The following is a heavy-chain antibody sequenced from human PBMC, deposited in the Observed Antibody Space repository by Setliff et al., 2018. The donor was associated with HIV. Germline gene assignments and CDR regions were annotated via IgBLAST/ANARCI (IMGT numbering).Heavy chain of an antibody. CDR3: ARANVPYSNFWSFSYSLPYYFDY. CDR2: ISGYNGNT. J-gene: IGHJ4*02. D-gene: IGHD3-3*01. CDR1: GYTFTSYG. Sequence: ASVKVSCKTSGYTFTSYGISWVRQAPGQGLEWMGWISGYNGNTNYAQKFQGRLTMTTDTSTSTAYMELRGLRSDDTAVYYCARANVPYSNFWSFSYSLPYYFDYWGREPWSPSPQ. V-gene: IGHV1-18*01.